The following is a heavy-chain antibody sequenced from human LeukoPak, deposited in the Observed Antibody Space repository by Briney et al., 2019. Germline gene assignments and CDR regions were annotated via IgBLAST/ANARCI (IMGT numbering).Heavy chain of an antibody. V-gene: IGHV4-39*07. D-gene: IGHD2-2*01. CDR2: AFYSGDT. CDR1: GGSIIGSTYY. J-gene: IGHJ6*02. CDR3: ARDRSSTSFYYYYGMDV. Sequence: PSETLSLTCTVSGGSIIGSTYYWGWIRQPPGKGLEWIGSAFYSGDTYYKSSLKSRVTISVDKSKNQFSLKLSSVTAADTAVYYCARDRSSTSFYYYYGMDVWGQGTTVTVSS.